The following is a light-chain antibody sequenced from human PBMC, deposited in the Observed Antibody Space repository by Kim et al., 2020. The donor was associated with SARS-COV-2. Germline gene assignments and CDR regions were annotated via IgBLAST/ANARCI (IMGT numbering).Light chain of an antibody. CDR2: KAS. CDR3: QQYDTYPWT. CDR1: QYSTRR. V-gene: IGKV1-5*03. J-gene: IGKJ1*01. Sequence: ASVGDRVTITCRASQYSTRRLAWYQQKPGKAPKVLISKASTLESGVPSTFSGSGSGTDFTLTISSLQPDDFATYYCQQYDTYPWTFGQGTKVDIK.